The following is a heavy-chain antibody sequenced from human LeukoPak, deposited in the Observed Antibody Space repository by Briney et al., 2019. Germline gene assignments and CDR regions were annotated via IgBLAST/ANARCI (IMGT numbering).Heavy chain of an antibody. J-gene: IGHJ4*02. V-gene: IGHV1-18*01. CDR3: ASSYYYDSSGYSLYYFDY. D-gene: IGHD3-22*01. CDR1: GYSFPSYG. Sequence: ASVKVSCKASGYSFPSYGITWVRQAPGQGLEWMGWISANNGNTYYAQKLQGRVSMTTDTSASTAYMELRSLRSDDTAVYYCASSYYYDSSGYSLYYFDYWGQGTLVTVSS. CDR2: ISANNGNT.